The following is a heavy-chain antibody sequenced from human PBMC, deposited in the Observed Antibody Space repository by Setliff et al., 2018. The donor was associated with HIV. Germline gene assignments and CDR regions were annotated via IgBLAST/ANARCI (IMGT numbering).Heavy chain of an antibody. V-gene: IGHV4-61*09. CDR3: ARYDYGDFDY. CDR1: GGSISSGNYY. Sequence: PSETLSLTCTVSGGSISSGNYYWSWIRQPAGKGLEWIGHISTSGRTNYNPSLMSRLTISVDMSKNQFSLRLSSVTAADTAVYYCARYDYGDFDYWGQGTPVTVSS. D-gene: IGHD4-17*01. J-gene: IGHJ4*02. CDR2: ISTSGRT.